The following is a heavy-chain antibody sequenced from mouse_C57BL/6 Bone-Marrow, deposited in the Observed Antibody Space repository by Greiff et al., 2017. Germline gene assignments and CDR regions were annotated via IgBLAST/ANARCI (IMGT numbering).Heavy chain of an antibody. Sequence: VQLQPSGAELVRPGASVKLSCTASGFNIKDDYMHWVKQRPEQGLEWIGWIDPENGDTEYASKFQGKATITADTSSNTAYLQLSSLTSEDTAVYYCTRAYYSNCHYAMDYWGQGTSVTVSS. CDR1: GFNIKDDY. D-gene: IGHD2-5*01. J-gene: IGHJ4*01. CDR3: TRAYYSNCHYAMDY. V-gene: IGHV14-4*01. CDR2: IDPENGDT.